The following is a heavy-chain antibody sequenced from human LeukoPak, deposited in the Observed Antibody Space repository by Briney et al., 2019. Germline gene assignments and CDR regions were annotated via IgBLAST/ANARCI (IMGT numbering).Heavy chain of an antibody. CDR3: ARTAARRFDY. CDR1: GYNFISYA. D-gene: IGHD6-6*01. V-gene: IGHV1-3*04. Sequence: ASVKVSCKASGYNFISYAMHWVRQAPGQRLEWMGWIHTDNGDTKYSHYFLGRVTITRDTSTSTVYMELSSLRSDDTAVYYCARTAARRFDYWGQGTLVTVSS. J-gene: IGHJ4*02. CDR2: IHTDNGDT.